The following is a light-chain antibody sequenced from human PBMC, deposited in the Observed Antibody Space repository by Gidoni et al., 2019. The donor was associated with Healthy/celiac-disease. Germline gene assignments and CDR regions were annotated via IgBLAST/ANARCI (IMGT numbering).Light chain of an antibody. CDR3: QQYNNWPFMYT. CDR1: QSVSSN. CDR2: GAS. J-gene: IGKJ2*01. V-gene: IGKV3-15*01. Sequence: EIVMTQSPATLSVSPGERATLSCMASQSVSSNLAWYQQKPGQAPRLLISGASTRATGIPATFSGSVSVTEFTLTISSLQSEDFAVYYCQQYNNWPFMYTFGQGTKLEIK.